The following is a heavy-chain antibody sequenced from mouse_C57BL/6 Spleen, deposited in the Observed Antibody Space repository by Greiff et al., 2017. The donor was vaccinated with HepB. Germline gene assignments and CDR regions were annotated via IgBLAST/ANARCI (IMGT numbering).Heavy chain of an antibody. CDR1: GYTFTSYW. Sequence: VQLQQPGAELVKPGASVKMSCKASGYTFTSYWITWVKQRPGQGLEWIGDIYPGSGSTNYNEKFKSKATLTVDTSSSTAYMQLSSLTSEDSAVYYCARRNYSNSFFDSWGQGTTLTVSS. V-gene: IGHV1-55*01. CDR2: IYPGSGST. J-gene: IGHJ2*01. D-gene: IGHD2-5*01. CDR3: ARRNYSNSFFDS.